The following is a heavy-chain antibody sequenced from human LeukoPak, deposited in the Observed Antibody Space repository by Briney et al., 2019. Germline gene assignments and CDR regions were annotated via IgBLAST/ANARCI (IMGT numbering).Heavy chain of an antibody. V-gene: IGHV3-66*01. D-gene: IGHD6-19*01. CDR1: GGSITSGDYF. CDR3: ARGKRYSSGWDYFDY. CDR2: IYSGGST. Sequence: ETLSLTCTVSGGSITSGDYFWSWVRQAPGKGLEWVSVIYSGGSTYYADSVKGRFTISRDNSKNTLYLQMNSLRAEDTAVYYCARGKRYSSGWDYFDYWGQGTLVTVSS. J-gene: IGHJ4*02.